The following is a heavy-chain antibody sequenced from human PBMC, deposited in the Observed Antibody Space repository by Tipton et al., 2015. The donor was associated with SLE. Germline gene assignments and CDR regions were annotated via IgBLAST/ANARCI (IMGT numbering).Heavy chain of an antibody. J-gene: IGHJ4*02. CDR3: AREDFDWLLSPFDY. CDR1: GFTFSSYS. V-gene: IGHV3-21*03. Sequence: SGFTFSSYSMNWVRQAPGKGLEWVSSISSSSSYIYYADSVKGRFTISRDNAKNSLYLQMNSLRAEDTAVYYCAREDFDWLLSPFDYWGQGTLVTVSS. D-gene: IGHD3-9*01. CDR2: ISSSSSYI.